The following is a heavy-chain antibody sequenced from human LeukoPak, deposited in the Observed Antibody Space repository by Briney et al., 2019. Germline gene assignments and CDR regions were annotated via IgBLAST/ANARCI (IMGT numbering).Heavy chain of an antibody. D-gene: IGHD4-23*01. V-gene: IGHV4-30-4*01. Sequence: SQTLSLTCTVSGGSISSGDYYWSWIRQPPGKGLEWIGYTYYSGSTYYNPSLKSRVTISVDTSKNQFSLKLSSVTAADTAVYYCARDLLNEGNHLDYWGQGTLVTVSS. CDR3: ARDLLNEGNHLDY. CDR2: TYYSGST. J-gene: IGHJ4*02. CDR1: GGSISSGDYY.